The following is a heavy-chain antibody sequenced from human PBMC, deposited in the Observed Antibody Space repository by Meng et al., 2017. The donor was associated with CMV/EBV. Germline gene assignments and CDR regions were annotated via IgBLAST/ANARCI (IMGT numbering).Heavy chain of an antibody. CDR2: IYWNDDK. Sequence: SGPTLVKPTQTLTLTCTFSGFSLSTSGVGVGWICQPPGKALEWLALIYWNDDKRYSPSLKSRLTITKDTSKNQVVLTMTNMDPVDTATYYCAHSSTYYYYYGMDVWGQGTTVTVSS. CDR1: GFSLSTSGVG. J-gene: IGHJ6*02. V-gene: IGHV2-5*01. CDR3: AHSSTYYYYYGMDV.